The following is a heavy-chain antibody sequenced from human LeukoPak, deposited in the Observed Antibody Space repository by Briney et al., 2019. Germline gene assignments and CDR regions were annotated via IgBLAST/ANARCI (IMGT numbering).Heavy chain of an antibody. Sequence: SETLSLTCAVYGGSFSGFQWSWIRQSPGKGLEWIGEINESETTDYNPSLKSRVTISVDTSKNQFSLKLSSVTAADTAVYYCARGLRYYDFWSGHGAYYYYMDVWGKGTTVTVSS. V-gene: IGHV4-34*01. CDR3: ARGLRYYDFWSGHGAYYYYMDV. CDR1: GGSFSGFQ. D-gene: IGHD3-3*01. CDR2: INESETT. J-gene: IGHJ6*03.